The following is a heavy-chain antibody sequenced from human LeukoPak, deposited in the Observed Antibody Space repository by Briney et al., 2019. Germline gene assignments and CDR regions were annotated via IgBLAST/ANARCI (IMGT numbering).Heavy chain of an antibody. J-gene: IGHJ4*02. CDR3: ARLGVMVAATQIDH. CDR2: IYYSGST. D-gene: IGHD2-15*01. CDR1: GGSISSSGYN. V-gene: IGHV4-39*01. Sequence: SETLSLTCTVSGGSISSSGYNWGWLRQPPGKGLEWIGSIYYSGSTYYNRSLKSRVTISVDTSKNQFPLKLNSVTAADTAVYYCARLGVMVAATQIDHWGEGTLVTVSS.